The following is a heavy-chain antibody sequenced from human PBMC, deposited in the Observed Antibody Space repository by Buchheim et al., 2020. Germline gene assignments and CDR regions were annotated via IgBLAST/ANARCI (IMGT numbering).Heavy chain of an antibody. CDR1: SGSISSYNW. CDR2: VFHSGST. CDR3: ARDRSTSPARTWSSTES. V-gene: IGHV4-4*02. D-gene: IGHD2-2*01. Sequence: QVQLQESGPGLVKPSETLSLTCAVSSGSISSYNWWNWVRQPPGEGLEWIGEVFHSGSTNYNPSLKSRVTISVDTSKNQFSLKLTSVTAADTAVYYCARDRSTSPARTWSSTESWGQGTL. J-gene: IGHJ5*02.